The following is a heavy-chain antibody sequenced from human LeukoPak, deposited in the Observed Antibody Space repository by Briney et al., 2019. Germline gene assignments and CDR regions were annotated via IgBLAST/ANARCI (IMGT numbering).Heavy chain of an antibody. J-gene: IGHJ4*02. D-gene: IGHD1-26*01. Sequence: SETLSLTCAVSGYSISSGYYWSWIRQPPGKRLEWIGYIYYSGSTNYNPSLKSRVTISVDTSKNQFSLRLNSVTAADTAVYYCARQPMVVGAARGAYFDYWGQGTLVTVSS. CDR2: IYYSGST. CDR3: ARQPMVVGAARGAYFDY. V-gene: IGHV4-59*08. CDR1: GYSISSGYY.